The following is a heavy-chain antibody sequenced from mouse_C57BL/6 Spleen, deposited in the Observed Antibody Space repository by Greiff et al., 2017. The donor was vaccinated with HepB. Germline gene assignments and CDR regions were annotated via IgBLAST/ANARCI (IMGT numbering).Heavy chain of an antibody. Sequence: QVQLKQPGAELVRPGSSVKLSCKASGHTFTSYWMHWVKQRPIQGLEWIGNIDPSDSETHYNQKFKDKATLTVDKSSSTAYMQLSSLTSEDSAVYYCARRAYEYYAMDYWGQGTSVTVSS. CDR2: IDPSDSET. CDR1: GHTFTSYW. J-gene: IGHJ4*01. D-gene: IGHD1-1*01. CDR3: ARRAYEYYAMDY. V-gene: IGHV1-52*01.